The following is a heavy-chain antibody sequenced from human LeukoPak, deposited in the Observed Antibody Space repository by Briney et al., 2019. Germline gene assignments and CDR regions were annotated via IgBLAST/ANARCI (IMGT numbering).Heavy chain of an antibody. CDR1: GYTFTSYG. CDR2: ISAYNGNT. D-gene: IGHD1-26*01. Sequence: ASVKVSCKASGYTFTSYGISWVRQAPGQGLEWMGWISAYNGNTNHAQKLQGRVTMTTDTSTSTAYMELRSLRSDDTAVYYCARIFQYRATGVRDNDAFDIWGQGTMVTVSS. CDR3: ARIFQYRATGVRDNDAFDI. V-gene: IGHV1-18*01. J-gene: IGHJ3*02.